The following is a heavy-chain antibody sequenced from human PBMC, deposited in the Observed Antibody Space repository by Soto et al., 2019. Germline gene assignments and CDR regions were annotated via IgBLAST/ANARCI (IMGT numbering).Heavy chain of an antibody. CDR3: ARVSGGGGFDY. CDR1: GYTFTSYA. J-gene: IGHJ4*02. V-gene: IGHV1-3*01. CDR2: INAGNGNT. D-gene: IGHD3-10*01. Sequence: QVQLVQSGAEVKKPGASVKVSCKASGYTFTSYAMHWVRQAPGQRLEWMGWINAGNGNTKYSQKFQGRVTITRDTSGSTAYMELSSLRSEDTAVYYCARVSGGGGFDYWGQGTLVTVSS.